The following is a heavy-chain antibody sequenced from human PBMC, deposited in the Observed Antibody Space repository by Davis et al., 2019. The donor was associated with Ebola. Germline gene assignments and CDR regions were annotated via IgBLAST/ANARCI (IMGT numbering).Heavy chain of an antibody. Sequence: ASVKVSCKASGYTFTNYGITWVRQAPGQGLEGPGWISSYTGDTDHAQSPQGRLTMTTDASTNTASLQLTSLTSDDTAVYYCARDGRSSASWVAQAPLYVLDAWGQGTLVTVAS. CDR2: ISSYTGDT. J-gene: IGHJ5*02. V-gene: IGHV1-18*04. CDR3: ARDGRSSASWVAQAPLYVLDA. CDR1: GYTFTNYG. D-gene: IGHD3-22*01.